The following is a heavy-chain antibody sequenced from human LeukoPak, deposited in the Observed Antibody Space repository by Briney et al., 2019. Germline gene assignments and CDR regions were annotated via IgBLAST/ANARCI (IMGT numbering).Heavy chain of an antibody. J-gene: IGHJ3*02. D-gene: IGHD4-17*01. CDR2: INSDGSST. Sequence: QPGGSLRLSCAASGFTFSSYWMHWVRQAPGKGLVWVSRINSDGSSTSYADSVKGRFTISRDNAKNTLYLQMNSLRAEDTAVYYCASPLTTVRAFDIWGQGTMVTVSS. CDR3: ASPLTTVRAFDI. V-gene: IGHV3-74*01. CDR1: GFTFSSYW.